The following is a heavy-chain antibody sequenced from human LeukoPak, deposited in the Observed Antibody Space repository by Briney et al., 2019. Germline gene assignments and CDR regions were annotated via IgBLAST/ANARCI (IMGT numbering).Heavy chain of an antibody. J-gene: IGHJ5*02. CDR3: ARYYGSGRDSDH. D-gene: IGHD3-10*01. CDR2: IFYSGST. CDR1: GFTVSSNY. Sequence: GSLRLSCAASGFTVSSNYMSWIRQPPGKGLEWIGSIFYSGSTDYNPSLKSRVTISVDTSKNQFSLKLNSVTAADTAVYFCARYYGSGRDSDHWGQGTLVTVSS. V-gene: IGHV4-39*01.